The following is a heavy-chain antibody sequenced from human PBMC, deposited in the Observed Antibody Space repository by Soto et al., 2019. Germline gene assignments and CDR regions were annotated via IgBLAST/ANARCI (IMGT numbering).Heavy chain of an antibody. CDR3: GRGPAYYDSTDY. CDR2: INSDGSST. J-gene: IGHJ4*02. V-gene: IGHV3-74*01. CDR1: GFTFSSYW. D-gene: IGHD3-22*01. Sequence: GWSLRLSCAASGFTFSSYWMHWVRQAPGKGLVWVSLINSDGSSTSYADSVKGRFTISRDNAKNTLYLQMNSLRAEDTAVYYCGRGPAYYDSTDYWGQGTLGTVSS.